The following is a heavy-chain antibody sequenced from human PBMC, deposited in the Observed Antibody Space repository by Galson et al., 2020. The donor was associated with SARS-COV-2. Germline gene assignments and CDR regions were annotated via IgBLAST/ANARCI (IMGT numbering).Heavy chain of an antibody. CDR1: GFSLSTTGMC. CDR2: IDWDDDK. Sequence: VSGPTLVKPTQTLTLTCTFSGFSLSTTGMCVSWIRQPPGKALEWLARIDWDDDKYYSTSLKTRLTISKDTSKNQVVLTMTNMDPADTATYYCARIRLLWCGEQGADYWGQGTLVTVSS. D-gene: IGHD3-10*01. V-gene: IGHV2-70*11. J-gene: IGHJ4*02. CDR3: ARIRLLWCGEQGADY.